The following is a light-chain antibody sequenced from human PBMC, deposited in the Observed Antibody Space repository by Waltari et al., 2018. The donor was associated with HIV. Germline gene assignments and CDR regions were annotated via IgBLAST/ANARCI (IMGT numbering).Light chain of an antibody. J-gene: IGKJ1*01. CDR3: QQSYTTPRT. Sequence: DIQMTQSPSSLSPSVGDRVTITCRASQSITSSLNCYQQKPGKAPNLLIYAASTLQTGVPSRFSGSGSGTDFTLTISSLQPEDFATYYCQQSYTTPRTFGQGTKVEIK. CDR1: QSITSS. V-gene: IGKV1-39*01. CDR2: AAS.